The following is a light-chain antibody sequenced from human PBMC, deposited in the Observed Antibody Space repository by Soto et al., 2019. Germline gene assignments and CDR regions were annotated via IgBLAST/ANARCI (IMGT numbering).Light chain of an antibody. V-gene: IGKV1-5*02. CDR3: QQYNSYSWT. CDR2: DAS. J-gene: IGKJ1*01. CDR1: QNIRGW. Sequence: DIRMTQSPSTLSTSVGDRVTIICRASQNIRGWLARYQQKPGKAPKLLVYDASTLESGVPSRFSGSGSGTEFTLTISSLQPDDFATCYCQQYNSYSWTFGQGTTVAIK.